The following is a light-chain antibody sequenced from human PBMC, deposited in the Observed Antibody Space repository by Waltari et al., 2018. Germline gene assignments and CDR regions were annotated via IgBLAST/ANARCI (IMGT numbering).Light chain of an antibody. CDR1: QSVSFS. CDR2: AAL. V-gene: IGKV3-11*01. Sequence: EIVLTQSPATLSLSPGDRATLSCRASQSVSFSLSWYRQKGSQAPRLVNSAALDRATGTPARFIGSGSGTDFNLTISRLEPEDFAVYFCLQRKSWPPVTFGGGTRVEIK. J-gene: IGKJ4*01. CDR3: LQRKSWPPVT.